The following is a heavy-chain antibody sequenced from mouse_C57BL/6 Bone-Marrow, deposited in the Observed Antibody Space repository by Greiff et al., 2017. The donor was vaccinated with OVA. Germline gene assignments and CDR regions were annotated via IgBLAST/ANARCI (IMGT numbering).Heavy chain of an antibody. CDR2: INSDGGST. CDR3: ARPPAYYTGYYAMDY. V-gene: IGHV5-2*01. J-gene: IGHJ4*01. Sequence: EVKLVESGGGLVQPGESLKLSCESNEYEFPSHDMSWVRKTPEKRLELVAAINSDGGSTYYPDTMERRFIISRDNTEKTLYLQMRSLRSEDTALYYCARPPAYYTGYYAMDYWGQGTSVTVSS. D-gene: IGHD2-12*01. CDR1: EYEFPSHD.